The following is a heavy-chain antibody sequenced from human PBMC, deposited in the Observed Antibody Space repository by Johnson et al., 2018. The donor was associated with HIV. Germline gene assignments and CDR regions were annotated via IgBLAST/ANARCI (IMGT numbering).Heavy chain of an antibody. V-gene: IGHV3-30-3*01. Sequence: QEKLVESGGGVVQPGRSLRLSCAASGFTFSSYAMHWVRQAPGRGLEWVAVISYDANSTYYADSVKGRFTISRDNSKNTLYLQMNSLRAEATAVYYCAKVMIGHDPRAGAFDIWGQGTMVTVSS. CDR1: GFTFSSYA. CDR2: ISYDANST. D-gene: IGHD3-22*01. J-gene: IGHJ3*02. CDR3: AKVMIGHDPRAGAFDI.